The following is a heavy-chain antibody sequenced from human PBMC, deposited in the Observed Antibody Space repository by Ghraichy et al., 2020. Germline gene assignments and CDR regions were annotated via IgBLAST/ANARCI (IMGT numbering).Heavy chain of an antibody. CDR1: GYTFTGYY. Sequence: ASVKVSCKASGYTFTGYYMHWVRQAPGQGLEWMGWINPNSGGTNYAQKFQGRVTMTRDTSISTAYMELSRLRSDDTAVYYCASGARGYDGRFIPRNARYGMDVWGQGTTVTVSS. D-gene: IGHD3-3*01. V-gene: IGHV1-2*02. CDR3: ASGARGYDGRFIPRNARYGMDV. CDR2: INPNSGGT. J-gene: IGHJ6*02.